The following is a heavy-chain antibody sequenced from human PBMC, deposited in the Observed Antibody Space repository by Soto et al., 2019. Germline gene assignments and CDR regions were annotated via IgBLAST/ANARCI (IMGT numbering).Heavy chain of an antibody. Sequence: GASVKVSCKASGDTFSSYSISWVRQAPGQGLEWMGGIIAMFGDADYAQKLQGRVTITADKSTSTAYMELSSLRSEDTAVYYCARGDNWTQQRGRKYNWFAPWGQGTLVTVSS. J-gene: IGHJ5*02. V-gene: IGHV1-69*06. D-gene: IGHD1-20*01. CDR1: GDTFSSYS. CDR2: IIAMFGDA. CDR3: ARGDNWTQQRGRKYNWFAP.